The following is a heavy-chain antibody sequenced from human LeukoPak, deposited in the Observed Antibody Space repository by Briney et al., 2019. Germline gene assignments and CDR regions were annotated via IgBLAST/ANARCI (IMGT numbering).Heavy chain of an antibody. CDR3: AKAKWELLFRERYYFDY. J-gene: IGHJ4*02. Sequence: GGSLRLSCAASGFAFSSYAMSWVRQAPGKGLEWVSAISDSGGSTYYADSVKGRFTISRDNSKNTLYLQMNSLRAEDTAVYYCAKAKWELLFRERYYFDYWGQGTLVTVSS. CDR2: ISDSGGST. D-gene: IGHD1-26*01. V-gene: IGHV3-23*01. CDR1: GFAFSSYA.